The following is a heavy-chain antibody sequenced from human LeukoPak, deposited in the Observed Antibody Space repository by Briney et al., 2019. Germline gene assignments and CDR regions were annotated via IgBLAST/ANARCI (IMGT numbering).Heavy chain of an antibody. D-gene: IGHD6-19*01. J-gene: IGHJ3*02. V-gene: IGHV4-59*01. CDR1: GGSISSYY. Sequence: SETLSLTCTVSGGSISSYYWSWIRQPPGKGLEWIGYIYYSGSTNYNPSLKSRVTISVDTSKNQFSLKLSSVTAADTAVYYCARDGEGIAVAGTDAFDIWGQGTMVTFS. CDR2: IYYSGST. CDR3: ARDGEGIAVAGTDAFDI.